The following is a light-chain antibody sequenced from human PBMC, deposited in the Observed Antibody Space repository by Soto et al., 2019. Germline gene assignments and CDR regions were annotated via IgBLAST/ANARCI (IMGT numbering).Light chain of an antibody. CDR2: GNN. CDR3: ATWDDSLDVHV. J-gene: IGLJ1*01. Sequence: QSVLTQPPSASGTPGPTITLSCSGGSSNIGINTVNWYEHLPGTAPRLLIYGNNQRPSGVPDRFSGSKSGTSASLAISGLQSEDEGHYYCATWDDSLDVHVFGTGTKLTVL. V-gene: IGLV1-44*01. CDR1: SSNIGINT.